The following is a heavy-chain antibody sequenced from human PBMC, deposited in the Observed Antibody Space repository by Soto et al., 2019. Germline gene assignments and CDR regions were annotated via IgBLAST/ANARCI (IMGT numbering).Heavy chain of an antibody. V-gene: IGHV3-48*01. CDR2: ISSSSTI. CDR3: ARDPTVTTPYAFDI. CDR1: GFTFSSYS. D-gene: IGHD4-4*01. J-gene: IGHJ3*02. Sequence: PGGSLRLSCAASGFTFSSYSMNWVRQAPGKGLEWVSYISSSSTIYYADSVKGRFTISRDNAKNSLYLQMNSLRAEDTAVYYCARDPTVTTPYAFDIWGQGTMVTVSS.